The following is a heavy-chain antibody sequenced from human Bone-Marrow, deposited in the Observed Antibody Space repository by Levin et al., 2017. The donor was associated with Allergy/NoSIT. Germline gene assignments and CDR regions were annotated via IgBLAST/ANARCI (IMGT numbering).Heavy chain of an antibody. CDR1: GFTFSSYA. CDR3: AKEDCSSTSCREFGTFDY. J-gene: IGHJ4*02. Sequence: GESLKISCAASGFTFSSYAMSWVRQAPGKGLEWVSAISGSGGSTYYADSVKGRFTISRDNSKNTLYLQMNSLRAEDTAVHYCAKEDCSSTSCREFGTFDYWGQGTLVTVSS. CDR2: ISGSGGST. D-gene: IGHD2-2*01. V-gene: IGHV3-23*01.